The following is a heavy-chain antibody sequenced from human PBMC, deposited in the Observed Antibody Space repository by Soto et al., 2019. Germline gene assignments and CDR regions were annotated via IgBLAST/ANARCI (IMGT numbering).Heavy chain of an antibody. CDR3: TTFDDYCYGKDF. CDR1: GYTFTSYG. Sequence: ASVKVSCKASGYTFTSYGISWVRQAPGQGREWMGWISAYNGNTNYAQKLQGRVTMTTDTSTSTAYMELRSLRSDDTAVYYCTTFDDYCYGKDFWAQGTTDTGSS. CDR2: ISAYNGNT. J-gene: IGHJ6*02. V-gene: IGHV1-18*01.